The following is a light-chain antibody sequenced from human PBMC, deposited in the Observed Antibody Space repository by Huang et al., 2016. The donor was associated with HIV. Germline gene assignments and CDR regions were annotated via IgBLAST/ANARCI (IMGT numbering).Light chain of an antibody. V-gene: IGKV2-28*01. J-gene: IGKJ5*01. CDR3: MQSLQTPGT. CDR1: QSLLHGNGYNY. Sequence: DIVMIQSPLSLSVTTGEAASISCRSSQSLLHGNGYNYLEWYLQKPGQSPQLLVYSGSDRAPGVPARFSASGSGTDFSLTISSVEAEDIGIYYCMQSLQTPGTFGQGTRLDIK. CDR2: SGS.